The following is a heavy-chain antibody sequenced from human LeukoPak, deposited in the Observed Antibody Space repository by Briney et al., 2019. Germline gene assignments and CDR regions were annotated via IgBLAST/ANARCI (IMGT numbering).Heavy chain of an antibody. D-gene: IGHD3-3*01. J-gene: IGHJ6*02. V-gene: IGHV3-48*03. Sequence: GGSLRLSCAASGFTFSSYEMNWVRQAPGKGLEWVSYISSSGSTIYYADSVKGRFTISRVNAKNSLYLQMNSLRAEDTAVYYCARALLAGRYYYGMDVWGQGTTVTVSS. CDR3: ARALLAGRYYYGMDV. CDR2: ISSSGSTI. CDR1: GFTFSSYE.